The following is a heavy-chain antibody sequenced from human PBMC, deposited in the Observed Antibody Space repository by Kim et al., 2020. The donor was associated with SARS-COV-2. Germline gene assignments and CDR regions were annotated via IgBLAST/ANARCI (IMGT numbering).Heavy chain of an antibody. Sequence: GGSLRLSCAASGFTFSSYEMNWVRQAPGKGLEWVSYISSSGSTIYYADSVKGRFTISRDNAKNSLYLQMNSLRAEDTAVYYCARDLDYDYGDYKRGYGMDVWGQGTTVTVSS. CDR1: GFTFSSYE. CDR3: ARDLDYDYGDYKRGYGMDV. V-gene: IGHV3-48*03. D-gene: IGHD4-17*01. J-gene: IGHJ6*02. CDR2: ISSSGSTI.